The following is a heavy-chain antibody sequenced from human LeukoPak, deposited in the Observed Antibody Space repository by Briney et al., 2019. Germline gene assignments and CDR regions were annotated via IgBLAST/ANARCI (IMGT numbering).Heavy chain of an antibody. CDR1: GGSISSYY. J-gene: IGHJ4*02. CDR3: ARTRYYYGSGSWIDY. CDR2: IYYSGST. D-gene: IGHD3-10*01. Sequence: SETLSLTCSVSGGSISSYYWSWIRHPPGKGLEWIGYIYYSGSTNYNPSLKSRVTISVDTSKNQFSLKLNSVTAADTAVYYCARTRYYYGSGSWIDYWGQGTLVTVSS. V-gene: IGHV4-59*01.